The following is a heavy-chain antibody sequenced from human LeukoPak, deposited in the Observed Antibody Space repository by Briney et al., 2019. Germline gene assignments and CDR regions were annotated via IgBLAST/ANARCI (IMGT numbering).Heavy chain of an antibody. V-gene: IGHV3-21*01. D-gene: IGHD5-24*01. CDR3: ARDRREDWAINY. CDR1: GFTFSSYW. Sequence: PGGSLRLSCAASGFTFSSYWMNWVRQAPGKGLEWVSSISSSSSYIYYADSVKGRFTISRDNAKNSLYLQMNSLRAEDTAVYYCARDRREDWAINYWGQGTLVTVSS. J-gene: IGHJ4*02. CDR2: ISSSSSYI.